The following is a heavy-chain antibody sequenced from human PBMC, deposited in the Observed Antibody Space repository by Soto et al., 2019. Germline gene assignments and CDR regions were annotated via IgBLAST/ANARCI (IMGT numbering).Heavy chain of an antibody. D-gene: IGHD3-10*01. CDR1: GDTFNCYS. CDR3: AGSYGSGYRAFDY. V-gene: IGHV1-69*02. CDR2: VNPIVSMS. Sequence: QVQLVQSGAEVKRPGSSVKVSCKASGDTFNCYSINWVRQAPGLGLEWMGRVNPIVSMSNYAQKLQGRVTMTADKSTSTAYMKLSSLRSEDTAIYYCAGSYGSGYRAFDYWGQGALVTVSS. J-gene: IGHJ4*02.